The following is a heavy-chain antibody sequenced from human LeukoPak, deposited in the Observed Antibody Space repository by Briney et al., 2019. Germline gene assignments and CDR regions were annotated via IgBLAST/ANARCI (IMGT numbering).Heavy chain of an antibody. Sequence: GRSLRLSCAASGFTFDDYAMHWVRHAPGKGLEWVSGISWNSGSIGYADSVKGRFTISRDNAKNSLYLQMNSLRAEDTALYYCAKDTALGYCTNGVCYTGVYWGQGTLVTVSS. CDR2: ISWNSGSI. CDR3: AKDTALGYCTNGVCYTGVY. CDR1: GFTFDDYA. D-gene: IGHD2-8*01. V-gene: IGHV3-9*01. J-gene: IGHJ4*02.